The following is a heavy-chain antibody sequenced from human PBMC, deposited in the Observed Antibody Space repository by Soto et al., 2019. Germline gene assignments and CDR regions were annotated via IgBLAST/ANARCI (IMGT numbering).Heavy chain of an antibody. Sequence: GGSLRLSCSASGFTFNTYAMHWVRQAPGKGLEYVSAISNNGGSTYYADSVKGRFTISRDNSKNSLYLQMNSLRAEDTAVYYCARVYRDHDYGDPQPPSYYFDYWGQGTLVTVSS. CDR1: GFTFNTYA. J-gene: IGHJ4*02. CDR2: ISNNGGST. V-gene: IGHV3-64*04. CDR3: ARVYRDHDYGDPQPPSYYFDY. D-gene: IGHD4-17*01.